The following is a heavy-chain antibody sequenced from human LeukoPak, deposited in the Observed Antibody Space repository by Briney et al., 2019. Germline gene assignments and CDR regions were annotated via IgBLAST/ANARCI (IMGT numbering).Heavy chain of an antibody. CDR3: AKGGRAASFSYFDY. CDR1: GFSFSSYE. CDR2: ISNSGSSV. D-gene: IGHD2-2*01. J-gene: IGHJ4*02. V-gene: IGHV3-48*03. Sequence: PGGSLRLSCAASGFSFSSYEMNWVRQAPGEGLEWISYISNSGSSVKYADSVKGRFTISRDNSKNSLYLQMNSLRAEDTALYYCAKGGRAASFSYFDYWGQGTLVTVSS.